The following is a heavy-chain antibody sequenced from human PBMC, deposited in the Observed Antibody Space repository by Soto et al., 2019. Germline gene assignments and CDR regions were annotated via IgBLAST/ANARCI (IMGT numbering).Heavy chain of an antibody. D-gene: IGHD4-17*01. CDR3: ARDGYGGNSDY. V-gene: IGHV4-34*01. Sequence: SETLSLTCAVYGGAFSGYYWTWVRQTPGKGLEWIGEKDYSGSTTYNPSLQSRVTISVDTSKNQFSLKLSSVTAADTAVYYCARDGYGGNSDYWGQGTLVTLSS. J-gene: IGHJ4*02. CDR1: GGAFSGYY. CDR2: KDYSGST.